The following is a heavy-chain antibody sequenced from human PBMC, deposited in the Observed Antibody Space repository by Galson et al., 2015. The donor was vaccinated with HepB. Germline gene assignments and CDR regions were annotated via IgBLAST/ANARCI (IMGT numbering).Heavy chain of an antibody. V-gene: IGHV3-23*01. CDR1: GFTFSSYA. CDR2: ISGSGGST. CDR3: AKDRGISGSYSTFDY. D-gene: IGHD1-26*01. Sequence: SLRLSCAASGFTFSSYAMSWVRQAPGKGLEWVSAISGSGGSTYYADSVKGRFTISRDNSKNTLYLQMNSLRADDTAVYYCAKDRGISGSYSTFDYWGQGALVPVSS. J-gene: IGHJ4*02.